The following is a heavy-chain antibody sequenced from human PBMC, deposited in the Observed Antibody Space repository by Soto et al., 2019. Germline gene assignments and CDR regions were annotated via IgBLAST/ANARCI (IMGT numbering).Heavy chain of an antibody. CDR2: INAGNGNT. J-gene: IGHJ4*02. CDR3: ARDREILLWFGTPSEKYYFDD. V-gene: IGHV1-3*01. D-gene: IGHD3-10*01. CDR1: GYTFTSYA. Sequence: GASVKVSCKASGYTFTSYAMHWVRQAPGQRLEWMGWINAGNGNTKYSQKFQGRVTITRDTSASTAYMELSSLRSEDTAVYYCARDREILLWFGTPSEKYYFDDWGQGTLVTVSS.